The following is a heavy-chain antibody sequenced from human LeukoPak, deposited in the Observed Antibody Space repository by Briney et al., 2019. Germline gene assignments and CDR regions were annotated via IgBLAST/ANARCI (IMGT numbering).Heavy chain of an antibody. Sequence: PLETLSLTCTVSGGSVSSGSYYWSWIRQPPGKGLEWIGYIYYSGSTNYNPSLKSRVTISVDTSKNQFSLKLSSVTAADTAVYYCAREGIAAAGTLSSGLDVWGKGTTVTVSS. D-gene: IGHD6-13*01. V-gene: IGHV4-61*01. CDR2: IYYSGST. J-gene: IGHJ6*04. CDR1: GGSVSSGSYY. CDR3: AREGIAAAGTLSSGLDV.